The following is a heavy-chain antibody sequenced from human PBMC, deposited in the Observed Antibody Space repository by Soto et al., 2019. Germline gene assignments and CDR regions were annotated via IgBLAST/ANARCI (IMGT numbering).Heavy chain of an antibody. D-gene: IGHD2-2*01. J-gene: IGHJ5*02. CDR2: IRSNSASV. CDR1: GFTFDDHA. CDR3: AKGQRYGSSASCYFVPRVDDP. V-gene: IGHV3-9*01. Sequence: EVQLVESGGGLVQPGRSLRLSCAASGFTFDDHAMHWVRQGPGKGLEWVSGIRSNSASVGYAESVQGRFIISSDNSQKSLYLQMNRLRPEDTAWYYCAKGQRYGSSASCYFVPRVDDPWGQGTLVTVSS.